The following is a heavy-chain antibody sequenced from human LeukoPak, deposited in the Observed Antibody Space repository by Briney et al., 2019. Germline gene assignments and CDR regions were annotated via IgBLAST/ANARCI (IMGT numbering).Heavy chain of an antibody. D-gene: IGHD2-2*01. Sequence: ETLSLTCTVSGGSISSSSYYWGWIRQPPGKGLEWIGSIYYSGSTYYNPSLKCRVTISVDTSKNQFSLKLSSVTAADTAVYYCARQRYCSSTSCCRNAEYFQHWGQGTLVTVSS. V-gene: IGHV4-39*01. CDR1: GGSISSSSYY. CDR2: IYYSGST. J-gene: IGHJ1*01. CDR3: ARQRYCSSTSCCRNAEYFQH.